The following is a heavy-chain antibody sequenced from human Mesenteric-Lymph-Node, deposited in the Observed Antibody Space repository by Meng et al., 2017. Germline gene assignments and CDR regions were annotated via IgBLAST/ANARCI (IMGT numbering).Heavy chain of an antibody. J-gene: IGHJ4*02. D-gene: IGHD6-19*01. V-gene: IGHV3-9*01. Sequence: SLKISCAASGFTFDDYAMHWVRQAPGKGLEWVSGISWNSGSIGYADSVKGRFTISRDNSKNTLYLQMNSLRAEDTAVYYCAKDVMYSSGWYSDYWGQGTLVTVSS. CDR1: GFTFDDYA. CDR2: ISWNSGSI. CDR3: AKDVMYSSGWYSDY.